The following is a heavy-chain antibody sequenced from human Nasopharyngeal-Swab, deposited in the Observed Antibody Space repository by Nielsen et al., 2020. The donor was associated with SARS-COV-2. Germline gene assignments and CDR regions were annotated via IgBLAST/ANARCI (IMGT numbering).Heavy chain of an antibody. CDR3: ARVQGYCTGGSCYSVFYYFAMDV. D-gene: IGHD2-15*01. Sequence: GGSLRLSCKGSGYSFTNYWIGWVRQMPGKGLEWMGIIYPGDSENRYSPSFEGQVTISVDKSISTAYLQWSSLKASDTAMYYCARVQGYCTGGSCYSVFYYFAMDVWGQGTTVTVSS. J-gene: IGHJ6*02. V-gene: IGHV5-51*01. CDR1: GYSFTNYW. CDR2: IYPGDSEN.